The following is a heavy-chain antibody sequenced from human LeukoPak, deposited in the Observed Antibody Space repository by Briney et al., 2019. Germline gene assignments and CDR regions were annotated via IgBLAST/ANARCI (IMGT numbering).Heavy chain of an antibody. J-gene: IGHJ4*02. Sequence: PSETLSLTCSVSGGSINSNSHHWDWIRQAPGKAVEWIGNIYYSGTTSYSPSLKSRVSISVDTSKNQFSLRLTSVTAADTAVYYCARRGDILTDYAFDYWGQGTLVTVSS. CDR3: ARRGDILTDYAFDY. D-gene: IGHD3-9*01. CDR2: IYYSGTT. V-gene: IGHV4-39*01. CDR1: GGSINSNSHH.